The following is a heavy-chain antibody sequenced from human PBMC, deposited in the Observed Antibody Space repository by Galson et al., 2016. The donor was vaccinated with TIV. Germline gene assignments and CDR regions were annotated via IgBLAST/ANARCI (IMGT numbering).Heavy chain of an antibody. J-gene: IGHJ4*02. CDR1: GFTFSDYY. D-gene: IGHD2-2*02. Sequence: SLRLSCAASGFTFSDYYMSWIRQAPGKGLEWVSYIGSSGRIIYYADSVRGRFTISRGNAKSSLYLQMNGLRVEDTAVYYCARDCSSTNCYTDPIYFDSWGQGALVTVSS. CDR3: ARDCSSTNCYTDPIYFDS. CDR2: IGSSGRII. V-gene: IGHV3-11*01.